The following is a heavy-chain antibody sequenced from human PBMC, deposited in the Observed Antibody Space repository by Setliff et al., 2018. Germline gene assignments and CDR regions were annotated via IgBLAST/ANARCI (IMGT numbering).Heavy chain of an antibody. V-gene: IGHV4-39*01. CDR3: ARAPDSGTYYNLYPYYNYV. D-gene: IGHD1-26*01. CDR2: IYYSGST. J-gene: IGHJ6*03. Sequence: SETLSLTCNVSGGSISRSIYFWGWIRQPPGKGLEWIGNIYYSGSTYYSPSLMSRVTISVDTSKNQFSLRLSSLTAADTAVYYCARAPDSGTYYNLYPYYNYVWGKGTTVTVSS. CDR1: GGSISRSIYF.